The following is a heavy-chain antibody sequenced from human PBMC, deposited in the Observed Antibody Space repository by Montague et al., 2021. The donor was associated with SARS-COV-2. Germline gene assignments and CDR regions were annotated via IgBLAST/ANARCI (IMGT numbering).Heavy chain of an antibody. V-gene: IGHV4-61*02. Sequence: TLSLTCTVSGDPITSDASYWSWLRQPAGKGLEWIGRIYTTGSTNYNPSLKSRLTISLDTSKNQFSLKLSSVTAADTAVYYCAGDDYRWDFDCWGQGTLVTVSS. CDR2: IYTTGST. CDR3: AGDDYRWDFDC. D-gene: IGHD4/OR15-4a*01. J-gene: IGHJ4*02. CDR1: GDPITSDASY.